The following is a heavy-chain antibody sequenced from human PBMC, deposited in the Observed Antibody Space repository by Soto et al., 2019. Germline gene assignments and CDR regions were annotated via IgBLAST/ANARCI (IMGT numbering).Heavy chain of an antibody. CDR3: ARAPVYNWNYLLGKLPNYYYYYYGMDV. J-gene: IGHJ6*02. Sequence: EVQLVESGGGLVQSGGTLRLSCAPSGFTFRSYDMSWVRQAPGKGLEWVSYISGSRTTIYYADSVKGRFTISRDNTKNSLYLQMNSPRDEDTAVYYCARAPVYNWNYLLGKLPNYYYYYYGMDVWGQGTTVTVSS. CDR1: GFTFRSYD. CDR2: ISGSRTTI. V-gene: IGHV3-48*02. D-gene: IGHD1-7*01.